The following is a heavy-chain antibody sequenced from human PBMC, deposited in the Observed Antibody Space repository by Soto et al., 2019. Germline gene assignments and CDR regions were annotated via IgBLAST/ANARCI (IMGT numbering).Heavy chain of an antibody. Sequence: QVQLQESGPGLVKPSGTLSLTCAVSGGSISSSNWWSWVRQPPGKGLEWIGEIYHSGSTNYNPSLKSRVTMPVDKSKHQFALKLSSVTAADTAVYYCARGHSAAGFDYWGQGTLVTVSS. D-gene: IGHD6-13*01. V-gene: IGHV4-4*02. CDR3: ARGHSAAGFDY. J-gene: IGHJ4*02. CDR1: GGSISSSNW. CDR2: IYHSGST.